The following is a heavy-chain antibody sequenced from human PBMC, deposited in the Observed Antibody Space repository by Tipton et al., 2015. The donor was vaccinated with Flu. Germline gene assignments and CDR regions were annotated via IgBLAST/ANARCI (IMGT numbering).Heavy chain of an antibody. V-gene: IGHV4-38-2*01. CDR3: AGSMITFGGVIVTPFDP. CDR1: GYSISSGYY. D-gene: IGHD3-16*02. CDR2: IYHSGST. Sequence: TLSLTCAVSGYSISSGYYWGWIRQPPGKGLEWIGSIYHSGSTYYNPSLKSRVTISVDTSKNQFSLKLSSVTAADTAVYYCAGSMITFGGVIVTPFDPWGQRTLVTVSS. J-gene: IGHJ5*02.